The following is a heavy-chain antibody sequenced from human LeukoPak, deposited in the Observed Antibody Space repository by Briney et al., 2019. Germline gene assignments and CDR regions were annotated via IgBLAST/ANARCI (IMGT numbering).Heavy chain of an antibody. V-gene: IGHV4-61*02. Sequence: SQTLSLTCTVSGGSNSSGSYYWSWIRQPAGKGLEWIGRIYTSGSTNYNPSLKSRVTISVDTSKNQFSLKLSSVTAADTAVYYCASASSGYYYVGEGAFDIWGQGTMVTVSS. CDR3: ASASSGYYYVGEGAFDI. CDR2: IYTSGST. CDR1: GGSNSSGSYY. J-gene: IGHJ3*02. D-gene: IGHD3-22*01.